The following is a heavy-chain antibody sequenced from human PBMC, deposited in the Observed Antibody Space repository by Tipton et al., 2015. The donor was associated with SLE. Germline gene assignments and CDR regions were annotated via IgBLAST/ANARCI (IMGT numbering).Heavy chain of an antibody. D-gene: IGHD3-10*01. CDR1: GGSITSSSYY. V-gene: IGHV4-39*07. J-gene: IGHJ6*03. CDR3: ARGGAVYYYYYYMDV. Sequence: TLSLTCTVSGGSITSSSYYWGWIRQPPGKGLEWIGSLYYRGSTFYNPSLKSRVTISVDTSKNQFSLKLSSVTAADTAVYYCARGGAVYYYYYYMDVWGKGTTVTVSS. CDR2: LYYRGST.